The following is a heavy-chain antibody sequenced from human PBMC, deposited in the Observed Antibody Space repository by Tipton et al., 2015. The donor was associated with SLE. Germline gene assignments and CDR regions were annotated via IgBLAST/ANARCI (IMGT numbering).Heavy chain of an antibody. V-gene: IGHV4-34*01. CDR1: DGSLSGYY. CDR2: VSHDGGA. D-gene: IGHD1-26*01. Sequence: AGLVKPSETLSLTCTVFDGSLSGYYWTWIRQSPGKGLEWIGEVSHDGGANYNPSLESRGTISLETSKNQFSLKLTSVTAADTAVYYCARQVGAKAFDIWGQGTMVTVSS. CDR3: ARQVGAKAFDI. J-gene: IGHJ3*02.